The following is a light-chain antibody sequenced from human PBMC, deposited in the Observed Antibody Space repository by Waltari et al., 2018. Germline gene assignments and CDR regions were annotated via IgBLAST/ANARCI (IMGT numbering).Light chain of an antibody. CDR2: AFS. J-gene: IGLJ2*01. CDR3: SSYAGSSKGV. Sequence: QSALTQPASVSGSPGQSITISCTGTSRDVGTYKRVSWYQQHPGKAPKLMIYAFSKRPSGVSDRFSGSKSGDMASLTISGLQPEDEAEYFCSSYAGSSKGVFGGGTKVTVL. CDR1: SRDVGTYKR. V-gene: IGLV2-23*02.